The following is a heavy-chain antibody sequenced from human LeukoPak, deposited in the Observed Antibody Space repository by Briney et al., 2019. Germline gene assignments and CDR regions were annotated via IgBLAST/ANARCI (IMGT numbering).Heavy chain of an antibody. CDR2: TYYSGSI. D-gene: IGHD2-15*01. CDR1: GGSISSGGYY. CDR3: ARYLGGDRDFDY. J-gene: IGHJ4*02. V-gene: IGHV4-31*03. Sequence: SETLSLTCTVSGGSISSGGYYWSWIRQHPGKGLERIGYTYYSGSIYYSPSLKSRVTMSVDTSKNQFSPNLSSVTAADTAVYYCARYLGGDRDFDYWGQGTLVTVSS.